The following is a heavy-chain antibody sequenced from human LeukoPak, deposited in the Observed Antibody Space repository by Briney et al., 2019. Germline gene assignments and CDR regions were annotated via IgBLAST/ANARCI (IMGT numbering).Heavy chain of an antibody. CDR2: IYYSGST. J-gene: IGHJ4*02. D-gene: IGHD6-13*01. V-gene: IGHV4-39*01. CDR1: GGSISSSSYY. Sequence: SETLSLTCTVSGGSISSSSYYWGWIRQPPGTGLEWIGSIYYSGSTYYNPSLKSRVTISVDTSKNQFSLKLSSVTAADTAVYYCARHYSGFRIAAANMPIDYWGQGTLVTVSS. CDR3: ARHYSGFRIAAANMPIDY.